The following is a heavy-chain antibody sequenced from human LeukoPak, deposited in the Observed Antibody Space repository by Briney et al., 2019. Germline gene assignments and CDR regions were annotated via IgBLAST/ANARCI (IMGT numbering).Heavy chain of an antibody. V-gene: IGHV4-39*07. J-gene: IGHJ3*02. Sequence: PSETLSLTCTVSGGSISSSSYYWGWIRQPPGTGLEWIGSIYYSGSTYYNPSLKSRVTISVDTSKNQFSLKLSSVTAADTAVYYCARYPRSIVVVVAATNDAFDIWGQGRMVTVSS. CDR1: GGSISSSSYY. D-gene: IGHD2-15*01. CDR2: IYYSGST. CDR3: ARYPRSIVVVVAATNDAFDI.